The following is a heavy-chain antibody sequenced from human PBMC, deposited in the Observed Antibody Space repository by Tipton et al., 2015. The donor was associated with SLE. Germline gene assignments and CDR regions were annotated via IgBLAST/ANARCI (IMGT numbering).Heavy chain of an antibody. J-gene: IGHJ1*01. CDR2: IYYSGST. CDR1: GGSFSSYY. CDR3: ARDKRVAARPAYFQH. Sequence: TLSLTCAVYGGSFSSYYWGWIRQPPGKGLEWIGSIYYSGSTYYNPSLKSRVTISVDTSKNQFSLKLSSVTAADTAVYYCARDKRVAARPAYFQHWGQGTLVTVSS. V-gene: IGHV4-39*07. D-gene: IGHD6-6*01.